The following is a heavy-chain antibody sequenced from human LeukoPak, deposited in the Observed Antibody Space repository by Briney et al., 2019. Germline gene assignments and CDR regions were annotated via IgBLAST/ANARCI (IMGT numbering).Heavy chain of an antibody. Sequence: PSETLSFTCTVSGGPINIYYWIWIRQPPGKGLEWIGYFYYSGSTNYNPSLKSRVTISVDTSKNQFSLKLSSVTAADTAVYYCARGGGEYSSSSDFDFWGQGTLVTVSS. D-gene: IGHD6-6*01. CDR1: GGPINIYY. CDR2: FYYSGST. J-gene: IGHJ4*02. V-gene: IGHV4-59*01. CDR3: ARGGGEYSSSSDFDF.